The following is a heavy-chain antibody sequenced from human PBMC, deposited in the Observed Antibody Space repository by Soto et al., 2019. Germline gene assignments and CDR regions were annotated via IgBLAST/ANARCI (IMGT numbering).Heavy chain of an antibody. J-gene: IGHJ4*02. D-gene: IGHD3-10*01. V-gene: IGHV5-51*01. CDR2: IYPGDSDT. CDR3: ARRPSEGTHFDF. CDR1: GSIFSTYW. Sequence: VQLVQSGAEMKKPGESLRISCKASGSIFSTYWFGWVRQMPGKGLELMGIIYPGDSDTRYSPSFEGQVTITADKSITTAYLQWSSLKASDSAIYYCARRPSEGTHFDFWGQGTLVTVSS.